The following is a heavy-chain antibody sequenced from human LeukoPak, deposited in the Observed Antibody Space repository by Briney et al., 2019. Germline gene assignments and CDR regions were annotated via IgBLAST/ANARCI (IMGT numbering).Heavy chain of an antibody. Sequence: SETLSLTCAVSGDSISSDNWWSWVRQPPGKGLEWIGEIYHSGSTYYNPSLKSRVTISVDTSKNQFSLKLSSVTAADTAVYYCARDQGVHCSGGSCTAFDIWGQGTMVTVSS. D-gene: IGHD2-15*01. J-gene: IGHJ3*02. CDR3: ARDQGVHCSGGSCTAFDI. V-gene: IGHV4-4*02. CDR2: IYHSGST. CDR1: GDSISSDNW.